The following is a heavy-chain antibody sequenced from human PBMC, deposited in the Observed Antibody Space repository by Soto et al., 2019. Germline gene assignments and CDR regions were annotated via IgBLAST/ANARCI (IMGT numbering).Heavy chain of an antibody. CDR3: AKDAVAVAGFSFGAEYFQH. V-gene: IGHV3-23*01. J-gene: IGHJ1*01. D-gene: IGHD6-19*01. CDR2: ISGSGGST. Sequence: GGSLRLSCAASGFTFSSYAMSWVRQAPGKGLEWVSAISGSGGSTYYADSVKGRFTISRDNSKNTLYLQMNSLRAEDTAVYYCAKDAVAVAGFSFGAEYFQHWGQGTLVTVSS. CDR1: GFTFSSYA.